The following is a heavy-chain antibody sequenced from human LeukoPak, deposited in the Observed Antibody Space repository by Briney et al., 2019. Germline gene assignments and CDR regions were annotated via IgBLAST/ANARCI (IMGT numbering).Heavy chain of an antibody. J-gene: IGHJ4*02. CDR3: AKDLAHYYGSGSYTMDDY. CDR2: ISGSGGST. Sequence: GGSLRLSCAASGFTFSSYAMSWVRQAPGKGLEWVSAISGSGGSTYYADSVKGRFTISRDNSKNTLYLQMNSLRAEDTAVYYCAKDLAHYYGSGSYTMDDYWGQRTLVTVSS. V-gene: IGHV3-23*01. CDR1: GFTFSSYA. D-gene: IGHD3-10*01.